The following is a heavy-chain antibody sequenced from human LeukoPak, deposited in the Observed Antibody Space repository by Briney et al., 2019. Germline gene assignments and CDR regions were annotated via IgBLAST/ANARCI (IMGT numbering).Heavy chain of an antibody. D-gene: IGHD1-26*01. J-gene: IGHJ4*02. CDR3: AKFSGSYHTPFDY. CDR2: ISGSGGST. V-gene: IGHV3-23*01. CDR1: GFTFSSYA. Sequence: GGSLRLSCAASGFTFSSYAMSWVRQAPGKGLEWVSAISGSGGSTYYADSVKGRFTISRDNSRNTLYLQMNSLRAEDTAVYYCAKFSGSYHTPFDYWGQGTLVTVSS.